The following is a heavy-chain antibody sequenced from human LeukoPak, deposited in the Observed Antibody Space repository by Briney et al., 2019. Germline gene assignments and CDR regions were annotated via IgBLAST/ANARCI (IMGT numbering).Heavy chain of an antibody. CDR1: GFTFSNAW. CDR2: ISGSGSST. Sequence: GGSLRLSCVASGFTFSNAWMNWVRQAPGKGLEWVSAISGSGSSTYYADSMKGRFTISRDNSKNTLYLQMNSLRAEDTAVYYCAKDPGYGDYVTYFDYWGQGTLVTVSS. J-gene: IGHJ4*02. V-gene: IGHV3-23*01. D-gene: IGHD4-17*01. CDR3: AKDPGYGDYVTYFDY.